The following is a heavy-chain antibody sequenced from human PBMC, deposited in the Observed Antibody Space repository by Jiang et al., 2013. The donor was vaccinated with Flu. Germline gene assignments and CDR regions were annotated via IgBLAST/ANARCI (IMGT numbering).Heavy chain of an antibody. J-gene: IGHJ3*02. V-gene: IGHV4-59*01. CDR1: GGSISSYY. Sequence: LLKPSETLSLTCTVSGGSISSYYWSWIRQPPGKGLEWIGYIYYSGSTNYNPSLKSRVTISVDTSKNQFSLKLSSVTAADTAVYYCARVYASGGVLVSTPDAFDIWGQGTMVTVSS. CDR2: IYYSGST. D-gene: IGHD3-22*01. CDR3: ARVYASGGVLVSTPDAFDI.